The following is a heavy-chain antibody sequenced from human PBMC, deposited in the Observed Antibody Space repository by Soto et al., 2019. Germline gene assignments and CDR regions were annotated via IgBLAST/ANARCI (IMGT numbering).Heavy chain of an antibody. J-gene: IGHJ4*02. D-gene: IGHD2-21*02. CDR1: GGTFSSYA. CDR2: IIPIFGTA. CDR3: ARGGGVVTALGLYFDY. V-gene: IGHV1-69*01. Sequence: QVQLVQSGAEVKKPGSSVKVSCKASGGTFSSYAISWVRQAPGQGLEWMGGIIPIFGTANYAQKFQGRVTITADEPRRTAYMGGGSLRSEDTAVYSGARGGGVVTALGLYFDYGGQGTLVTVPS.